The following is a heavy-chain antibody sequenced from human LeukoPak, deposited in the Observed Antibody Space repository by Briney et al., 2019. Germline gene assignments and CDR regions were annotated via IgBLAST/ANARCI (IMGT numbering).Heavy chain of an antibody. D-gene: IGHD6-13*01. V-gene: IGHV3-23*01. CDR2: ISGGGDST. CDR3: ATAASSDY. Sequence: PGGSLRLSCAASGFTFSSYAMSWVRQAPEKGLEWVSLISGGGDSTYYADSVKGRFTISRDNPKNTLYLQMNTLRAEDTAIYYCATAASSDYWGQGTLVTVSS. CDR1: GFTFSSYA. J-gene: IGHJ4*02.